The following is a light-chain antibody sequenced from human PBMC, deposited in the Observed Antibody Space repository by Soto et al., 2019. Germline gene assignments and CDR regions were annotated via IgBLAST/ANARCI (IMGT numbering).Light chain of an antibody. V-gene: IGKV3-11*01. Sequence: EIVLTQSPVTLSLSPGERATLSCRASQSVRSYLAWYQQKPGQAPRLLIYDSFKRATGIPARFSASGSGKDLTANISSLDHEDCAVYYCQQRSNCHSTFGGGTKVEIK. CDR3: QQRSNCHST. J-gene: IGKJ4*01. CDR1: QSVRSY. CDR2: DSF.